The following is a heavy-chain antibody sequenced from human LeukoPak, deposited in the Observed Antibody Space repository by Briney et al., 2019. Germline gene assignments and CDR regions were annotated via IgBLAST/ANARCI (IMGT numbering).Heavy chain of an antibody. CDR3: AKDGSVVIPGLFDY. V-gene: IGHV3-21*01. D-gene: IGHD3-22*01. Sequence: PGGSLRLSCAASGFTFSSYSMNWVRQAPGKGLEWVSSISSSSSYIYYADSVKGRFTISRDNAKNSLYLQMNSLRAEDTAVYYCAKDGSVVIPGLFDYWGQGILVTVSS. CDR2: ISSSSSYI. CDR1: GFTFSSYS. J-gene: IGHJ4*02.